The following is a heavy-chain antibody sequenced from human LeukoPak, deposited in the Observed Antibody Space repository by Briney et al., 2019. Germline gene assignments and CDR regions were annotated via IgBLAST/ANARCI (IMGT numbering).Heavy chain of an antibody. CDR2: IYYSGST. J-gene: IGHJ4*02. D-gene: IGHD3-10*01. V-gene: IGHV4-59*08. Sequence: SETLSLTCTVSGGSISSYYWSWIRQPPGKGLEWIGYIYYSGSTNYNPSLKSRVTISVDTSKNQFSLKLSSVTAADTAVYYCARLTPSRLLWFGELYDHAFDYWGQGTLVTVPS. CDR3: ARLTPSRLLWFGELYDHAFDY. CDR1: GGSISSYY.